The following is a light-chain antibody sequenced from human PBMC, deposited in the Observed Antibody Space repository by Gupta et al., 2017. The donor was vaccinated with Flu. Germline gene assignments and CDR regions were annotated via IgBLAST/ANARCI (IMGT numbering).Light chain of an antibody. J-gene: IGKJ1*01. CDR2: QAS. CDR1: QSISSW. V-gene: IGKV1-5*03. Sequence: DIQMTQSPSTLSASVGDRVTITCRASQSISSWLAWYQQTPGKAPKLLIHQASSLESGVPSRFSGSGSGTEFTLTISSLQPDDFATYYCQQYNSNSPWSFGQGTKVEIK. CDR3: QQYNSNSPWS.